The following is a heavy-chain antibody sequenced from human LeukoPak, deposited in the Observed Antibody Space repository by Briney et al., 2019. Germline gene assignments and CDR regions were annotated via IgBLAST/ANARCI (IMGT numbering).Heavy chain of an antibody. J-gene: IGHJ4*02. Sequence: SETLSLTCAVYGESFRHYYWTWIRQTSAKGLEWIGEIDYLGRTSYNPSLKSRLTISVDTSKNQFSLRLSSITAADTAVYYCARPVWCSATICTGPFDVWGQGTLVAVSS. D-gene: IGHD3-16*01. CDR1: GESFRHYY. CDR3: ARPVWCSATICTGPFDV. CDR2: IDYLGRT. V-gene: IGHV4-34*01.